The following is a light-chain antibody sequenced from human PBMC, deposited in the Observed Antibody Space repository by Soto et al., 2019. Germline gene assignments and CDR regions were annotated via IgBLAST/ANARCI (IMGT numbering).Light chain of an antibody. CDR3: SSYAGSSNV. CDR1: SSDVGGYNY. J-gene: IGLJ1*01. CDR2: EVN. Sequence: ALTQPPSASGPPGQSVAISCTGTSSDVGGYNYVSWYQQHPGKAPKLMIYEVNKRPSGVPDRFSGSKSGNTASLTVSGLQAEDEADYYCSSYAGSSNVFGTGTKVTVL. V-gene: IGLV2-8*01.